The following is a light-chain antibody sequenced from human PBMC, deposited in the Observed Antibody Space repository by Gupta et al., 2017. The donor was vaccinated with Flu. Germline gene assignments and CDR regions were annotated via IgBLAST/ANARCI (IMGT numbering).Light chain of an antibody. CDR2: DKN. CDR1: SLRSYY. Sequence: GQTISITGKGDSLRSYYASWYQQKPGQAPVLVIYDKNNRPSGIPDRFSGSSSGNTASLTITGAQAEDEADYYCDTRDSSGNIWVFGGGTKLTVL. CDR3: DTRDSSGNIWV. V-gene: IGLV3-19*01. J-gene: IGLJ3*02.